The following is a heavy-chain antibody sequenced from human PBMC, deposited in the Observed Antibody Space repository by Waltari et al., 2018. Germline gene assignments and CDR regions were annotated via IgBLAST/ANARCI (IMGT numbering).Heavy chain of an antibody. CDR2: ISYDGSNK. Sequence: QVQLVESGXGVVQPGTXLRXSCAASGXXFSSYTXXWVRQAPGKGLDWVAVISYDGSNKYYADSVKGRFTVSRDNSKNTLDLQMDSLRPEDTALYYCARXXESGSYYYYMDVWXXXTTVAXSS. V-gene: IGHV3-30*04. CDR3: ARXXESGSYYYYMDV. CDR1: GXXFSSYT. J-gene: IGHJ6*03.